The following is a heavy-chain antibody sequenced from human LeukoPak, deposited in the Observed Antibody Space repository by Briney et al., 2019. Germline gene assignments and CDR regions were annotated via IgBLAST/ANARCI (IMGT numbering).Heavy chain of an antibody. D-gene: IGHD6-6*01. V-gene: IGHV3-23*01. Sequence: GGSLRLSCAASGFSFSSYAMSWVRQAPGKGLEWVSAISGSGGSTYYADSVKGRFTISRDNSKNTLYLQMNSLRAEDAAVYYCAKDLEYSSSSDYWGQETLVTVSS. J-gene: IGHJ4*02. CDR1: GFSFSSYA. CDR2: ISGSGGST. CDR3: AKDLEYSSSSDY.